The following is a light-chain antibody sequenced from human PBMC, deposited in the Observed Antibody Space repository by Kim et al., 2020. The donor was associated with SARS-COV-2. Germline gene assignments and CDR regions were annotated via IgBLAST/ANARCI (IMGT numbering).Light chain of an antibody. CDR3: NSRDSNDNVV. Sequence: SSELTQDPAVSVALGQTVRITCQGDSLRSYYATWYQQKPGQAPILVIYGKNNRPSGIPDRFSGSRSGNTASLTITGTQGGDEADYYCNSRDSNDNVVFGG. CDR2: GKN. V-gene: IGLV3-19*01. CDR1: SLRSYY. J-gene: IGLJ2*01.